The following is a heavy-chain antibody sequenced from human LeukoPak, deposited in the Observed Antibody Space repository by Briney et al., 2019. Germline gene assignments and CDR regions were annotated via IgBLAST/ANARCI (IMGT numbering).Heavy chain of an antibody. D-gene: IGHD2-15*01. CDR3: ARGRGYCSGDNCYIWFDP. Sequence: SETLSLTCTVSGGSISGYYRSWIRQPAGKGLEWIGRIYTSGSTNYSPSLKSRVTMSVDTSKNQLSLKLTSVTAADTAVYYCARGRGYCSGDNCYIWFDPWGQGTLVTVSS. V-gene: IGHV4-4*07. J-gene: IGHJ5*02. CDR1: GGSISGYY. CDR2: IYTSGST.